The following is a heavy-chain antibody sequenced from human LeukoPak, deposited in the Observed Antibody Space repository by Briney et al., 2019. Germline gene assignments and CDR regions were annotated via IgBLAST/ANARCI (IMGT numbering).Heavy chain of an antibody. V-gene: IGHV3-7*01. CDR3: ARTGYSYGPHYYYYYMDV. CDR1: GFTFSSYW. CDR2: IKQDGSEK. J-gene: IGHJ6*03. D-gene: IGHD5-18*01. Sequence: GGSLRLSCAASGFTFSSYWMSWVRQAPGKGLEWVANIKQDGSEKYYVDSVKGRFTISRDNAKNSLYLQMNSVRAEDTAVYYCARTGYSYGPHYYYYYMDVWGKGTTVTVSS.